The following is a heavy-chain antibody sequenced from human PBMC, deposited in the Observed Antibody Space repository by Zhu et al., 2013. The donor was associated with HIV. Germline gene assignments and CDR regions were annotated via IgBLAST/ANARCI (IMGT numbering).Heavy chain of an antibody. J-gene: IGHJ6*02. Sequence: QVQLVQSGAGVKKPGASVKVSCKASGYTFTSYGISWVRQAPGQGLEWMGWISAYNGNTNYAQKLQDRVTMTTDTSTSTAYMXLGXLRSDDTAVYYCARTTITGTAGYYYYGMDVWGQGTTGHRLL. D-gene: IGHD1-7*01. CDR1: GYTFTSYG. CDR2: ISAYNGNT. V-gene: IGHV1-18*01. CDR3: ARTTITGTAGYYYYGMDV.